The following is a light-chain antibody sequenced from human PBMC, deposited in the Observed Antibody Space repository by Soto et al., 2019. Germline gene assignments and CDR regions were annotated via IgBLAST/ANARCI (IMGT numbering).Light chain of an antibody. J-gene: IGLJ3*02. CDR2: DNT. CDR1: SSNIGDND. CDR3: GTWDSSLSAVV. V-gene: IGLV1-51*01. Sequence: QSVLTQPPSVSAAPGQRVTISCSGNSSNIGDNDVSWFRHPPGTAPELLIYDNTKRPSGIPDRFSVYKSGTSVTLGISGLQTGDEADYYCGTWDSSLSAVVFGGGTKLTVL.